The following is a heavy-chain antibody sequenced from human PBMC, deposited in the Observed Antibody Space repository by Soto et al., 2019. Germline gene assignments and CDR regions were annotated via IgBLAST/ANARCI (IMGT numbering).Heavy chain of an antibody. CDR1: GFTFRSYW. CDR2: IDSDGSNK. CDR3: AKDRALLRFLEWLLDDAFDI. D-gene: IGHD3-3*01. J-gene: IGHJ3*02. V-gene: IGHV3-74*01. Sequence: EVQLVESGGGLVQPGGSLRLSCAASGFTFRSYWMHWVRQVPGKGLVWVSRIDSDGSNKYYADSVKGRFTISRDNSKNTLYLQMNSLRAEDTAVYYCAKDRALLRFLEWLLDDAFDIWGQGTMVTVSS.